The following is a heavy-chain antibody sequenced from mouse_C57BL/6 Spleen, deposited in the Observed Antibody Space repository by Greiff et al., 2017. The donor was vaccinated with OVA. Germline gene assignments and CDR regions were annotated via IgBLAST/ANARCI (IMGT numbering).Heavy chain of an antibody. CDR1: GYSFTDYY. J-gene: IGHJ4*01. V-gene: IGHV1-39*01. Sequence: VQLQQSGPELVKPGASVKISCKASGYSFTDYYMNWVKQSTGQSLEWIGVINPNYGTTSYNQKFKGKATLTVDPSSSTAFMQLNILTSEDSADYYWARRGDDYDDAFDYWGQGTSVTVSS. D-gene: IGHD2-4*01. CDR2: INPNYGTT. CDR3: ARRGDDYDDAFDY.